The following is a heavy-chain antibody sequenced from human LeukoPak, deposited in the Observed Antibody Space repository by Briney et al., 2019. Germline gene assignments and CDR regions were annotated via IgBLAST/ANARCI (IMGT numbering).Heavy chain of an antibody. CDR2: IIPIFGTA. J-gene: IGHJ4*02. V-gene: IGHV1-69*01. CDR3: ARDRRYCSGGSCYPHFFDY. D-gene: IGHD2-15*01. Sequence: SVKVSCKASGGTFSSYAISWVRQAPGQGLEWMGGIIPIFGTANYAQKFQGRVTITADESTSTAYMDPSSLRSEDTAVYYCARDRRYCSGGSCYPHFFDYWGPGTLVTVPS. CDR1: GGTFSSYA.